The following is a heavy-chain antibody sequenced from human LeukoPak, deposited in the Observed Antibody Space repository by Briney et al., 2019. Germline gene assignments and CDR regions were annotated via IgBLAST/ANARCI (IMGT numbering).Heavy chain of an antibody. CDR1: GFTFSDYY. Sequence: GGSLRLSCAASGFTFSDYYMSWIRQAPGKGLEWVSYISSSGSTIYYADSVKGRFTISRDNAKNSLYLQMNSLRAEDTAVYYCARGANMVRGVIDWFDPWGQGTLVTVSS. J-gene: IGHJ5*02. CDR3: ARGANMVRGVIDWFDP. CDR2: ISSSGSTI. V-gene: IGHV3-11*04. D-gene: IGHD3-10*01.